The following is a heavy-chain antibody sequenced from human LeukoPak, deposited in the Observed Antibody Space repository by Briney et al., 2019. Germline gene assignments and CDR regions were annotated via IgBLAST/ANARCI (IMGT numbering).Heavy chain of an antibody. Sequence: GGSLRLSCAASGFTFSSYAMHWVRQAPGKGLEWVAVISYDGSNKYYADSVKGRFTISRDNSKNTLYLQMNSLRAEDTAVYYCARGPLYGALGYWGQGTLVTVSS. CDR3: ARGPLYGALGY. J-gene: IGHJ4*02. CDR2: ISYDGSNK. CDR1: GFTFSSYA. D-gene: IGHD4-17*01. V-gene: IGHV3-30-3*01.